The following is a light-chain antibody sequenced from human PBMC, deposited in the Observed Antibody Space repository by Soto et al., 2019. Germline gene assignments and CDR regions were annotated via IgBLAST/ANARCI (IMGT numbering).Light chain of an antibody. Sequence: QSALTQPASVSGSPGQSITIYCTGPSSDVGGYNYVSWYQQHPGKAPKLMSYEVSNRPSGVSNRFSGSKSDNTASLTISGLQAEDEADYYCSSYTSSSTRVFGTGTKLTVL. CDR3: SSYTSSSTRV. J-gene: IGLJ1*01. CDR1: SSDVGGYNY. V-gene: IGLV2-14*01. CDR2: EVS.